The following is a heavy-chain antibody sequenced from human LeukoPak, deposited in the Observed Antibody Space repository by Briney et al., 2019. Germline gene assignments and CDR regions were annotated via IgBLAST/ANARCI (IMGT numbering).Heavy chain of an antibody. V-gene: IGHV1-69*04. Sequence: SVKVSCKASGGTFSSYAISWVRQAPGQGLEWMGRIIPIFGIANYAQKFQGRVTITAAKSTSTAHMELSSLRSEDTAVYYCASWFRYCSGGSCYNGMDVWGQGTTVTVSS. J-gene: IGHJ6*02. D-gene: IGHD2-15*01. CDR3: ASWFRYCSGGSCYNGMDV. CDR2: IIPIFGIA. CDR1: GGTFSSYA.